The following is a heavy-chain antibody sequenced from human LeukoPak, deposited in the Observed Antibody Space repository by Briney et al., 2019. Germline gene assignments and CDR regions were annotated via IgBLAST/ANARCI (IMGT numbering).Heavy chain of an antibody. Sequence: SETLSLTCSVSGGSIRSSSYYWGWIRQLPGKGPEWIGSFSDGRNTHYNPSFESRVIISVDTSKNQFSLKLSSVTAADTAVYYCDSSSSGAFDIWGQGTMVTVSS. CDR3: DSSSSGAFDI. CDR1: GGSIRSSSYY. D-gene: IGHD6-6*01. V-gene: IGHV4-39*01. J-gene: IGHJ3*02. CDR2: FSDGRNT.